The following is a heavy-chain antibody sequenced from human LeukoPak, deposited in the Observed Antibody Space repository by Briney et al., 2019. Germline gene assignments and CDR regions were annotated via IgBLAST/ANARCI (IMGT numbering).Heavy chain of an antibody. CDR1: GGSISSYY. CDR2: IYYSGST. D-gene: IGHD6-13*01. V-gene: IGHV4-59*12. Sequence: PSETLSLTCTVSGGSISSYYWSWIRQPPGKGLEWIGSIYYSGSTYYNPSLKSRVTISVDTSKNQFSLKLSSVTAADTAVYYCARDRGSWSDQYYYGMDVWGQGTTVTVSS. CDR3: ARDRGSWSDQYYYGMDV. J-gene: IGHJ6*02.